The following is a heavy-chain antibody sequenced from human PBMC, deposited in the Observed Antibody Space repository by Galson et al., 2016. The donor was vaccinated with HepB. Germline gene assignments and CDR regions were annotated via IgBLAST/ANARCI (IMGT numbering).Heavy chain of an antibody. Sequence: SLRLSCAASGFRFSDHYMSWIRRVPGKGLESIARISSGGGPTYYAESVRGRFTISRDDAKNSLYLQLNSLRAEDTAVYYCARDPDTSSKVDVWGQGTSVIVSS. V-gene: IGHV3-11*01. CDR1: GFRFSDHY. CDR3: ARDPDTSSKVDV. J-gene: IGHJ6*02. D-gene: IGHD5-18*01. CDR2: ISSGGGPT.